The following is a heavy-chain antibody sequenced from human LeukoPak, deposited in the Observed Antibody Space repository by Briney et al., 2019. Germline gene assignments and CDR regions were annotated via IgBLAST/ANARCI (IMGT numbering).Heavy chain of an antibody. CDR2: FDPEDGET. V-gene: IGHV1-24*01. CDR1: GYTFSNYY. CDR3: AGGSSYYHMDV. Sequence: ASVKVSCKASGYTFSNYYIHWVRQAPGQGLEWMGGFDPEDGETIYAQKFQGRVTMTEDTSTDTAYMELSSLRSEDTAVYYCAGGSSYYHMDVWGKGTTVTVSS. D-gene: IGHD3-10*01. J-gene: IGHJ6*03.